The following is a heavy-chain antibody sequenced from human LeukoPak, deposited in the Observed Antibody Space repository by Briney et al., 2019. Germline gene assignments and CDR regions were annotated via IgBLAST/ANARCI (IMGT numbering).Heavy chain of an antibody. CDR1: GFTFSSYA. V-gene: IGHV3-23*01. J-gene: IGHJ4*02. Sequence: PGGSLRLSCAASGFTFSSYAMSWVRQVPGKGLEWVSAISGSGGSTYYADSVKGRFTISRDNSKNTLYLQMNSLGAEDTALYYCAAGSRNQPYYFDYWGQGTLVTVSS. CDR2: ISGSGGST. D-gene: IGHD1-14*01. CDR3: AAGSRNQPYYFDY.